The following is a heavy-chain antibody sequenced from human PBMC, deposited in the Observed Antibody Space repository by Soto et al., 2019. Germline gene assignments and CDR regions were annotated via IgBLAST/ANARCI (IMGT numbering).Heavy chain of an antibody. CDR2: INPNSGGT. CDR3: AREGWAYCSSTSCYLSQASGMDV. Sequence: SVKGSCKASGYTLTRYYMHRVGPAPGQGGEWVGWINPNSGGTNYAQKFQGWVTMTRDTSISTAYMELSRLRSDDTAVYYCAREGWAYCSSTSCYLSQASGMDVWGQGTTVTVSS. D-gene: IGHD2-2*01. V-gene: IGHV1-2*04. J-gene: IGHJ6*02. CDR1: GYTLTRYY.